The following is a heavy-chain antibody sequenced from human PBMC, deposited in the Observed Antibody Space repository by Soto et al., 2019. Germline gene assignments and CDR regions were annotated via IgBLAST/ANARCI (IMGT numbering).Heavy chain of an antibody. V-gene: IGHV3-23*01. J-gene: IGHJ4*02. CDR3: AKLGVRQATGGTDY. CDR2: ISGGDKT. Sequence: GGSLRLSCAASGFTFSSYVIYWVRQAPGKGLEWISSISGGDKTYYADSVKGRFAISRDNSRNTLSLQMNSLTADDTAVYYCAKLGVRQATGGTDYWGQGTLVTVSS. CDR1: GFTFSSYV. D-gene: IGHD6-13*01.